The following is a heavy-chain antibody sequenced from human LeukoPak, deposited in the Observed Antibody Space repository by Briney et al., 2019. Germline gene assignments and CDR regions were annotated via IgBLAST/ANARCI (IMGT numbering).Heavy chain of an antibody. CDR1: GGTFSSYA. J-gene: IGHJ4*02. CDR2: IIPIFGTA. V-gene: IGHV1-69*06. Sequence: ASVKVSCKASGGTFSSYAISWVRQAPGQGLEWMGGIIPIFGTANYAQKFQGRVTITADKSTSTAYMELSSLRSEDTAVYYCAARGGSGRYHFDYWGQGTLVTVSS. CDR3: AARGGSGRYHFDY. D-gene: IGHD3-10*01.